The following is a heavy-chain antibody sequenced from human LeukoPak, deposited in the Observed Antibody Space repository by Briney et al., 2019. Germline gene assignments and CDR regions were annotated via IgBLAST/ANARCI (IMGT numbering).Heavy chain of an antibody. V-gene: IGHV5-51*01. CDR3: ARRQGCSSTSCPPDY. D-gene: IGHD2-2*01. CDR2: IYPGDSDT. Sequence: GESLKISCKGSGFTFGSYWIGWVRQMPGKGLEWMGIIYPGDSDTRYSPSFQGQVTMSADKSINTAYLQWSSLKASDTAMYYCARRQGCSSTSCPPDYWGQGTLVTVSS. CDR1: GFTFGSYW. J-gene: IGHJ4*02.